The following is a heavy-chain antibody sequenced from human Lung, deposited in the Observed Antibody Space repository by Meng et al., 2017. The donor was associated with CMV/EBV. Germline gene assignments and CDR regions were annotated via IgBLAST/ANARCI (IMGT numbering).Heavy chain of an antibody. CDR3: AHSWKSYYYDSSGYFPFDH. J-gene: IGHJ4*02. D-gene: IGHD3-22*01. Sequence: QITLKESGPTLVKPTQTLTLTCTFSGFSLSTSGVGVGWIRQPPGKALEWLALIYWDDDKRYSPSLKSRLTITKDTSKNQVVLTMTNMDPVDTATYYCAHSWKSYYYDSSGYFPFDHWGQGTLVTVAS. CDR1: GFSLSTSGVG. V-gene: IGHV2-5*02. CDR2: IYWDDDK.